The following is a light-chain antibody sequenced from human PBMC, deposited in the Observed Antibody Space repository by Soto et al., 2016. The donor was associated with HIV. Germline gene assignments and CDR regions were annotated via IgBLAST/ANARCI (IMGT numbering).Light chain of an antibody. V-gene: IGKV1-16*02. CDR3: QQYKTYPLT. CDR2: GAS. Sequence: DIQMTQSPSSLSASVGDTVTITCRASQDINNYLAWFQQKPGKAPKSLIYGASTLQSGVSSKFSGSRSGTDSTLTISSLQPEGFATYFCQQYKTYPLTFGGGTKVQIK. J-gene: IGKJ4*01. CDR1: QDINNY.